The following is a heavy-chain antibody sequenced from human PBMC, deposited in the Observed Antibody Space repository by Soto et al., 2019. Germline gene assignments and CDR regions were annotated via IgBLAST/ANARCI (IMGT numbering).Heavy chain of an antibody. Sequence: QVQLQEAGPGLVKPSQTLSLTCTVSGGSIRSGGYYWSWLRQHPGNGLECIGYIYYSGSTYSTPSLKRSATRSADTSQNQSSLKRSSVTAADTAVDSCARVCVFGGMAVWGQGTTVTVSS. J-gene: IGHJ6*02. D-gene: IGHD3-10*02. CDR1: GGSIRSGGYY. CDR2: IYYSGST. CDR3: ARVCVFGGMAV. V-gene: IGHV4-31*02.